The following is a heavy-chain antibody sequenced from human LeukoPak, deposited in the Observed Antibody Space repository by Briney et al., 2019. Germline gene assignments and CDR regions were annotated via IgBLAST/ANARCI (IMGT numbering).Heavy chain of an antibody. J-gene: IGHJ3*02. Sequence: ASVKVSCKASGGTFSSYAISWVRQAPGQGLEWMGGIIPIFGTANYAQKFQGRITITADESTSTAYMELSSLRSEDTAVYYCARDNYYDSSGYYLSPDDAFDIWGQGTMVTVSS. V-gene: IGHV1-69*13. D-gene: IGHD3-22*01. CDR1: GGTFSSYA. CDR3: ARDNYYDSSGYYLSPDDAFDI. CDR2: IIPIFGTA.